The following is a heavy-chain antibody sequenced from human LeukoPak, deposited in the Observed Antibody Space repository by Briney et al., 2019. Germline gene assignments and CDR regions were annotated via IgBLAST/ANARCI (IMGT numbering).Heavy chain of an antibody. J-gene: IGHJ4*02. Sequence: GGSLSLSCAAYGFTVSSYAMSWVRQAPGNGLEWGSAISDSGASTSYAYSVKGRFTISRDNSKNTLYLQMNSLRADDTAVYYCAKAPGGYNWNWAFDYWGQGTLVTVSS. CDR2: ISDSGAST. V-gene: IGHV3-23*01. D-gene: IGHD1-7*01. CDR1: GFTVSSYA. CDR3: AKAPGGYNWNWAFDY.